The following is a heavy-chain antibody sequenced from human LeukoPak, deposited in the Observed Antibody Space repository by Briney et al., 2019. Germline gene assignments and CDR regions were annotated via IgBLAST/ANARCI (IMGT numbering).Heavy chain of an antibody. CDR3: ARGGFTVVRGGWYYYYYYMDV. Sequence: SVKVSCKASGGTFSSYAISWVRQAPGQGLEWMGGIIPIFGTANYAQKFQGRVTITADESTSTAYMELSSLRSEDTAVYYCARGGFTVVRGGWYYYYYYMDVWGKGTTVTISS. CDR1: GGTFSSYA. J-gene: IGHJ6*03. CDR2: IIPIFGTA. V-gene: IGHV1-69*13. D-gene: IGHD3-10*01.